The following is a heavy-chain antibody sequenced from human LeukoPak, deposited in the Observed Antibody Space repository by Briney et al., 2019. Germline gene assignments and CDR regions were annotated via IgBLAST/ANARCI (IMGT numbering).Heavy chain of an antibody. CDR3: ASLRDGYNQYYFDY. CDR2: IYYSGST. D-gene: IGHD5-24*01. J-gene: IGHJ4*02. Sequence: SETLSLTCTVSGGSISSYYWSWIRQPPGKGLEWIGYIYYSGSTNYNPSLKSRVTISVDTPKNQSSLKLSSVTAADTAVYYCASLRDGYNQYYFDYWGQGTLVTVSS. CDR1: GGSISSYY. V-gene: IGHV4-59*01.